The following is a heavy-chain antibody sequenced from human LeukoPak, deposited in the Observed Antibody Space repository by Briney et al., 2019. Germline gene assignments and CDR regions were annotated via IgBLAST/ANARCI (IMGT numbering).Heavy chain of an antibody. CDR2: IYYSGST. V-gene: IGHV4-59*01. CDR3: ARDSVDYVWGSYRWGLFDY. CDR1: GGSISGYY. J-gene: IGHJ4*02. D-gene: IGHD3-16*02. Sequence: PSETLSLTCTVSGGSISGYYWSWIRQPPGKGLEWIGYIYYSGSTNYNPSLKSRVTISVDTSKNQFSLKLSSVTAADTAVYYCARDSVDYVWGSYRWGLFDYWGQGTLVTVSS.